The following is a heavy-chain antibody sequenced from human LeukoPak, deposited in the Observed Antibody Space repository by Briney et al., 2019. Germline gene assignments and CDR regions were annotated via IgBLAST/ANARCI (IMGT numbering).Heavy chain of an antibody. CDR2: ISSGSSYI. CDR3: YYYYGMDV. V-gene: IGHV3-21*01. J-gene: IGHJ6*02. Sequence: PGGSLRLSCAASGFTFSSYSMNWVRQAPGKGLEWVSSISSGSSYIYYADSVKGRFTISRDNAKNSLYLQMNSLRAEDTAVYYCYYYYGMDVWGQGTTVTVSS. CDR1: GFTFSSYS.